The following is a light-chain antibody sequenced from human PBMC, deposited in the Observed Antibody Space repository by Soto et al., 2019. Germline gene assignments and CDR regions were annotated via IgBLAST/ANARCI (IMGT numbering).Light chain of an antibody. CDR3: QQYYIWPSYT. CDR1: QSINNNN. J-gene: IGKJ2*01. Sequence: EIVMTQSPATLSVSPGERATLSCRASQSINNNNLAWYQQRPGQGLRLLIYSASTRATGVPARFSGRGSGTEFTLTISSLQFEDFAVYYCQQYYIWPSYTFGQGTKLEIK. V-gene: IGKV3-15*01. CDR2: SAS.